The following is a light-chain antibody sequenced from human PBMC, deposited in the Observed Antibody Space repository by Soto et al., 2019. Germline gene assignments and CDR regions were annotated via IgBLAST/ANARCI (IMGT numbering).Light chain of an antibody. V-gene: IGLV1-51*01. J-gene: IGLJ2*01. Sequence: QSVLTQPPSVSAAPGQTVTISCSGSSSNIGNNYVSWYQQLPGTAPTLLIYDNNKRPSGIPDRFSGSKSGTSATLGITGLQTGDEADYYCGTWDSSLSALVFGGGTKLTVL. CDR2: DNN. CDR3: GTWDSSLSALV. CDR1: SSNIGNNY.